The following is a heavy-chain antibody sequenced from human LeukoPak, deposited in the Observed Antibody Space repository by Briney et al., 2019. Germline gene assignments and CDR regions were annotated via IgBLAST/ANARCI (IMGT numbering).Heavy chain of an antibody. D-gene: IGHD3-22*01. CDR3: ATIPFSYDSSHYPDY. CDR2: IYHSGNT. J-gene: IGHJ4*02. Sequence: SETLSLTCTVSGYSISSGHYWAWIRQPPGGGLEWIGNIYHSGNTYYNPSLRSRVSLSVDKSKNQYSLKLTSVTAADTAVYYCATIPFSYDSSHYPDYWGQGALVRVSS. V-gene: IGHV4-38-2*02. CDR1: GYSISSGHY.